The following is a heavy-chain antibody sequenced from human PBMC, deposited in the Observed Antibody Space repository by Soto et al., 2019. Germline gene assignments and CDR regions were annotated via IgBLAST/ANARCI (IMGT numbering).Heavy chain of an antibody. Sequence: PVESLKISCAASGFTVRNYWMNWGLQSPVKGLVWVSHIKNDGTTSYADSVEGRFTVSRDDAKNSFYLQMNSLRADDTAVYYCAKDRGEEGLKFLEWFGGMDVWGHGTTVTVSS. J-gene: IGHJ6*02. D-gene: IGHD3-3*01. V-gene: IGHV3-74*01. CDR1: GFTVRNYW. CDR3: AKDRGEEGLKFLEWFGGMDV. CDR2: IKNDGTT.